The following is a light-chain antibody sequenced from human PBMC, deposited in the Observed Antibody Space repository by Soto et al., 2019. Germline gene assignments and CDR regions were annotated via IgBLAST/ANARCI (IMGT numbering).Light chain of an antibody. CDR3: QHYDNLPRYT. J-gene: IGKJ2*01. CDR1: QDISNS. Sequence: DIQMTQSPSSLSTSVGERVTITCQASQDISNSLNWYQQKPGKAPNLLIYEASKLQTGVASRFSGGGSGTHFTFTISNLQPEDIATYYCQHYDNLPRYTFGLGTKLEIK. CDR2: EAS. V-gene: IGKV1-33*01.